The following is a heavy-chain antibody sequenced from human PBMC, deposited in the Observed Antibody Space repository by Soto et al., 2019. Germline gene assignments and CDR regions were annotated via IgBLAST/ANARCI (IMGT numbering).Heavy chain of an antibody. D-gene: IGHD3-22*01. CDR3: ARHNYDSSGYYHYYYGMDV. CDR1: GVSISSSSYY. V-gene: IGHV4-39*01. J-gene: IGHJ6*02. Sequence: SETLSLTCTVSGVSISSSSYYWGWIRQPPGKGLECVGTIYYDGSTHYNPYLKSRVTTSIEMSKNQFYLKLSSVTAADTAVYYCARHNYDSSGYYHYYYGMDVWGQGTTVTVSS. CDR2: IYYDGST.